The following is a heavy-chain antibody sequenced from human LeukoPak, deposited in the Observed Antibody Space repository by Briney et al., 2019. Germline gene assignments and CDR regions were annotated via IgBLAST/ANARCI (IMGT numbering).Heavy chain of an antibody. D-gene: IGHD3-10*01. V-gene: IGHV3-7*04. CDR3: ARPSRSSGTYTDS. J-gene: IGHJ4*02. CDR2: INQDGSEK. Sequence: GGSLRLSCAVSGFTFSDHWMSWVRQAPEKGLEWVALINQDGSEKYYGDSVKGRFTISRDNAKTSLYLQMNSLRAEDTAVYYCARPSRSSGTYTDSWGQGALV. CDR1: GFTFSDHW.